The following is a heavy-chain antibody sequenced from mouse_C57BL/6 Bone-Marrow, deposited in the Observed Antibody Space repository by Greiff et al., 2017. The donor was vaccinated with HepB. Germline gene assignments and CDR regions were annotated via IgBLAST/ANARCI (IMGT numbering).Heavy chain of an antibody. CDR1: GYTFTSYW. CDR2: IYPGSGST. D-gene: IGHD1-1*01. CDR3: ARQEALGYYYGSSYAMDY. J-gene: IGHJ4*01. Sequence: QVQLKQPGAELVKPGASVKMSCKASGYTFTSYWITWVKQRPGQGLEWIGDIYPGSGSTNYNEKFKSKATLTVDTSSSTAYMQLSSLTSEDSAVYYCARQEALGYYYGSSYAMDYWGQGTSVTVSS. V-gene: IGHV1-55*01.